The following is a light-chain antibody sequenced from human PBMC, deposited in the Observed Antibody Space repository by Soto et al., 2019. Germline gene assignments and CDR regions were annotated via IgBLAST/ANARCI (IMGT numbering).Light chain of an antibody. CDR1: QSVTNY. CDR3: LQRYNWPPVT. V-gene: IGKV3-11*01. Sequence: EMVLTRSPAIGSLCPLEMASLSFMASQSVTNYLDWYQQKPGQAPRLLIYGASNRATGVPARFSGSGSGTDFTLTISSLEPEDFAVYYCLQRYNWPPVTFGQGTRLEIK. J-gene: IGKJ5*01. CDR2: GAS.